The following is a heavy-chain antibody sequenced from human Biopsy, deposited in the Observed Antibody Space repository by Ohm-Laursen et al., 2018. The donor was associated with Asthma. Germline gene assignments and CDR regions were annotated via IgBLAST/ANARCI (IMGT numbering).Heavy chain of an antibody. J-gene: IGHJ3*01. Sequence: ASVKVSCKVSGYTFIHFAIHWVRQAPGQRLEWMGWINAGDGNTKYSQNFQGRVTITRDTSASTAYMDLRSLRSEDTAMYYCARTYYDFLTGQVNDAFALWGQGTMVTVSS. CDR3: ARTYYDFLTGQVNDAFAL. CDR1: GYTFIHFA. CDR2: INAGDGNT. V-gene: IGHV1-3*01. D-gene: IGHD3-9*01.